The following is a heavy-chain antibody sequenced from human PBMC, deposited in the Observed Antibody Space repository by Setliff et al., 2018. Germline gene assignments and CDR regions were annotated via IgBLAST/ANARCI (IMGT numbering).Heavy chain of an antibody. CDR2: IWGDGGTK. Sequence: GGSLRLSCAASGFTFSTYRMHWVRQAPGKGLEWVAVIWGDGGTKYHADSVKGRFTISRDNSKNTLYLQMNSLRAEDTAVYYCASRGFRPGFDYWGQGTLVTVSS. V-gene: IGHV3-33*08. J-gene: IGHJ4*02. CDR1: GFTFSTYR. CDR3: ASRGFRPGFDY. D-gene: IGHD3-10*01.